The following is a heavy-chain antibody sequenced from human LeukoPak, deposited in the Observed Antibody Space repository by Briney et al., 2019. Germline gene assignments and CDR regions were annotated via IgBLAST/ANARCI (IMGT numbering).Heavy chain of an antibody. V-gene: IGHV3-48*03. CDR1: GFTFSSYE. J-gene: IGHJ4*01. Sequence: KPGGSLRLSCAASGFTFSSYEMNWVRQAPGKGLEWLSFIGISESVTRYADSVRGRFTISRDNAKDSLYLQMNSLRVEDTAVYYCTTDTLGVQDFDYWGHGTLVTVSS. CDR2: IGISESVT. CDR3: TTDTLGVQDFDY.